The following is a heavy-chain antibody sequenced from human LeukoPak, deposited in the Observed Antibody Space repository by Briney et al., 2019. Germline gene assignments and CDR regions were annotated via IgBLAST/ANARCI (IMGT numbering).Heavy chain of an antibody. V-gene: IGHV1-2*02. Sequence: EASVKVSCKASGYTFTGYYMHWVRQAPGQGLEWMGWIHPNSGGTNYAQKFQGRVTMTRDTSVTTAYMELSRLRSDDTAVYYCARGVYAEYFQHWGQGTLVTVSS. D-gene: IGHD2-8*01. J-gene: IGHJ1*01. CDR2: IHPNSGGT. CDR3: ARGVYAEYFQH. CDR1: GYTFTGYY.